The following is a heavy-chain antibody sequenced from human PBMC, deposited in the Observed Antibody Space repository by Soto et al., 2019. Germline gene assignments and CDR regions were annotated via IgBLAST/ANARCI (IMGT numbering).Heavy chain of an antibody. CDR1: GYTFTTYD. CDR3: ARGYCADDICYYFDC. Sequence: QVQLVQSGPEVKKPGASVKVSCETSGYTFTTYDITWVRQAPGQGLEWMGWISTFNGDTKYEEKLQHRVTMTTDTFPAKADMELRSLGSDDTAVYYCARGYCADDICYYFDCWGQGTLVTVSS. J-gene: IGHJ4*02. CDR2: ISTFNGDT. V-gene: IGHV1-18*01. D-gene: IGHD2-8*01.